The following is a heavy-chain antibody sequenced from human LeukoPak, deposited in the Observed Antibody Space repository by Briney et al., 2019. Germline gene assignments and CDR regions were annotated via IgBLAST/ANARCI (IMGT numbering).Heavy chain of an antibody. Sequence: SETLSLTCAVYGGSFSGYYWSWIRQPPGKGLEWIGEINHSGSTNYNPSLKSRVTVSVDTSKNQFSLKLSSVTAADTAVYYCARGNGNYVSWWFDPWGQGTLVTVSS. CDR1: GGSFSGYY. D-gene: IGHD1-7*01. J-gene: IGHJ5*02. V-gene: IGHV4-34*01. CDR3: ARGNGNYVSWWFDP. CDR2: INHSGST.